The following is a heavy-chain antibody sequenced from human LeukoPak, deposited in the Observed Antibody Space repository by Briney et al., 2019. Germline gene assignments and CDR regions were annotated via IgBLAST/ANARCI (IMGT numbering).Heavy chain of an antibody. D-gene: IGHD3-3*01. CDR2: TSAYNGNT. CDR1: GYTFTSYG. V-gene: IGHV1-18*01. Sequence: ASVKVSCKASGYTFTSYGISWVRQASGQGLEWMGWTSAYNGNTSYAQKLQGRVTMTTDTSTSTAYMELRSLRSDDTAVYYCARVQPSYDFWSGYYGLFDYWGQGTLVTVSS. CDR3: ARVQPSYDFWSGYYGLFDY. J-gene: IGHJ4*02.